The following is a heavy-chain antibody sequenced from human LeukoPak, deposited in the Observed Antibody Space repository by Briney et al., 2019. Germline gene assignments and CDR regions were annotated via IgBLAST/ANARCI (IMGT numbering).Heavy chain of an antibody. CDR2: INHSGST. CDR1: GGSFSGYY. Sequence: SETLSLTCAVYGGSFSGYYWSWIRQPPGKGLEWIGEINHSGSTYYNPSLKSRVTISVDTSKNQFSLKLSSVTAADTAVYYCARGVGQQLAYNWFDPWGQGTLVTVSS. J-gene: IGHJ5*02. CDR3: ARGVGQQLAYNWFDP. V-gene: IGHV4-34*01. D-gene: IGHD6-13*01.